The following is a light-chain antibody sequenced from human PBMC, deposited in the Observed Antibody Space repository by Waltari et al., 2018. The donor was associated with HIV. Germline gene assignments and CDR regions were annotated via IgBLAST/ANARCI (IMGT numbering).Light chain of an antibody. CDR1: QGITND. V-gene: IGKV1-NL1*01. CDR2: EAS. J-gene: IGKJ1*01. Sequence: DIQMTQSPSSLSASVGDRVTITCRASQGITNDLAWYQQKPGETPKFLIYEASSLQSGIPSRFSGSGSGTDFTLTISSLQSEDFATYYCQHYYSTPTFGQGTKVEIK. CDR3: QHYYSTPT.